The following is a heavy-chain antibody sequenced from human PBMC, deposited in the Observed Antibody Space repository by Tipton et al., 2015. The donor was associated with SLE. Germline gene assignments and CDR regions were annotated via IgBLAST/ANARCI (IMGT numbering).Heavy chain of an antibody. J-gene: IGHJ4*02. V-gene: IGHV4-39*07. D-gene: IGHD5-24*01. Sequence: LRLSCTVSGGSISSSTYYWGRIRQPPGKGLEWIGSFHYSGSTYYNPSLNSRVTISVDTSKNQFSLRLNSVTAADTAVYYCATDGDYWGQGTLVTVSS. CDR3: ATDGDY. CDR1: GGSISSSTYY. CDR2: FHYSGST.